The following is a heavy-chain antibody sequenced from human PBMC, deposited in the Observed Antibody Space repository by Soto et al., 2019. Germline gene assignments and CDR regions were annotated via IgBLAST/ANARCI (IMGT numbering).Heavy chain of an antibody. D-gene: IGHD2-15*01. CDR1: GGSFSGYY. Sequence: SETLSLTCAVYGGSFSGYYWSWIRQPPGKGLEWIGEINHSGSTNYNPSLKSRVTISVDTSKNQFSLKLSSVTAVDTAVYYCARSRDGVVDHWGQGTLVTVSS. J-gene: IGHJ1*01. CDR3: ARSRDGVVDH. V-gene: IGHV4-34*01. CDR2: INHSGST.